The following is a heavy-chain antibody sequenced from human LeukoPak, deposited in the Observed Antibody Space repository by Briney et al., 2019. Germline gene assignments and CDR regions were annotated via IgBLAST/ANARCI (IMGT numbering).Heavy chain of an antibody. CDR2: INHSGST. Sequence: PSETLSLTCAVYGGSFSGFYWSWIRQPPGKGLEWIGEINHSGSTNYNPSLKSRVTISVDTSKNQFSLKLSSVTAADTAVYYCARDLDYWGQGTLVTVSS. J-gene: IGHJ4*02. CDR3: ARDLDY. CDR1: GGSFSGFY. V-gene: IGHV4-34*01.